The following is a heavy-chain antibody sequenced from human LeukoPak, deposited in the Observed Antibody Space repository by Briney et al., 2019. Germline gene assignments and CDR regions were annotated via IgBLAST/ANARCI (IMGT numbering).Heavy chain of an antibody. CDR1: GGSISSGDYY. Sequence: SQTLSLTCTVSGGSISSGDYYWSWIRQPPGKGLEWIGYIYYSGSTYYNPSLKSRVTISVDTSKNQFSLKLTSVTAADTAVYYCARDFGDYTVYFDYWGQGTLVTVSS. D-gene: IGHD4-17*01. CDR3: ARDFGDYTVYFDY. V-gene: IGHV4-30-4*01. J-gene: IGHJ4*02. CDR2: IYYSGST.